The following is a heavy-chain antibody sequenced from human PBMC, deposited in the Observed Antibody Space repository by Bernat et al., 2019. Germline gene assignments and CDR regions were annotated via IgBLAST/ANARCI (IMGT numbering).Heavy chain of an antibody. CDR2: INPNSGGT. J-gene: IGHJ4*02. Sequence: QVQLVQSGAEVKKPGASVKVSCKASGYTFTGYYMHWVRQAPGQGLEWMGWINPNSGGTNYAQKFQGWVTMTRDTSISTAYMDLSRLRSDDTAVYYCARSILSVDARLDYWGQGTLVTVSS. CDR3: ARSILSVDARLDY. CDR1: GYTFTGYY. D-gene: IGHD2-8*01. V-gene: IGHV1-2*04.